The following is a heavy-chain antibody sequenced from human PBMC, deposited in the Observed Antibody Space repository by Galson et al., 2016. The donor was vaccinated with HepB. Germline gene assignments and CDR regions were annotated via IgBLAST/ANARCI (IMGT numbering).Heavy chain of an antibody. Sequence: SVKVSCKASGYTFTKYAIHWVRQAPGQRLEWMGWINVANGNTRNSKKFQGRVTITWETSASIAYMELSSLGSEDTAVYYCASPHRAVTHDVFDIWGQGTLVTVSS. CDR2: INVANGNT. V-gene: IGHV1-3*01. CDR3: ASPHRAVTHDVFDI. D-gene: IGHD4-17*01. J-gene: IGHJ3*02. CDR1: GYTFTKYA.